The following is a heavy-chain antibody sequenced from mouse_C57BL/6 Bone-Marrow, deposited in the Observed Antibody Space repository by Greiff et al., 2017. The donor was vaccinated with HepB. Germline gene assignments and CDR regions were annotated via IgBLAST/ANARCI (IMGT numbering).Heavy chain of an antibody. V-gene: IGHV1-55*01. Sequence: QVQLQQPGAELVKPGASVKMSCKASGYTFTSYWITWVKQRPGQGLEWIGDIYPGSGSTNYNEKFKSKATLTVDTSSSTAYMQLSSLTSEDSAVYCGARGTTVVATGYFDVWGTGTTVTVSS. CDR3: ARGTTVVATGYFDV. J-gene: IGHJ1*03. CDR2: IYPGSGST. CDR1: GYTFTSYW. D-gene: IGHD1-1*01.